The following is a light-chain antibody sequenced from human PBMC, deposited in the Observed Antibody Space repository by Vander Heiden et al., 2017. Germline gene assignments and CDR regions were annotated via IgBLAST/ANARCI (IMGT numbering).Light chain of an antibody. J-gene: IGKJ1*01. CDR3: QQYNSYLWT. CDR1: QSISSW. Sequence: IQMTQSPSTLSASLGDRVTITCRARQSISSWLAWYQQKPGKGAKLLIYKASSLESGVPSRFSGSGAGTEFTLTISSLQPDDFATYYCQQYNSYLWTFGQGTKVEIK. V-gene: IGKV1-5*03. CDR2: KAS.